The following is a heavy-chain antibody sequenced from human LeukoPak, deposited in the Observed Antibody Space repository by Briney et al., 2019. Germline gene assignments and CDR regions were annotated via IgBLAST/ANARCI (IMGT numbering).Heavy chain of an antibody. CDR2: INHSGST. Sequence: SETLSLTCAVYGGSFSGYYWSWIRQPPGKGLEWIGEINHSGSTNYNPSLKSRVTISVDTYKNQFSLKLSSVTAADTAVYYCARVYKGSSARGYYYYMDVWGKGTTVTVSS. CDR1: GGSFSGYY. J-gene: IGHJ6*03. D-gene: IGHD6-6*01. CDR3: ARVYKGSSARGYYYYMDV. V-gene: IGHV4-34*01.